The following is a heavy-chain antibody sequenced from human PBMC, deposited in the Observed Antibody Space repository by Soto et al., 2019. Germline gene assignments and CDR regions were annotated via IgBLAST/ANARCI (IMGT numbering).Heavy chain of an antibody. V-gene: IGHV3-53*01. CDR3: ARGPNSDC. CDR2: IYSGGNP. D-gene: IGHD2-21*01. CDR1: GFSVGGNY. Sequence: GGSLRLSCAASGFSVGGNYMSWVRQAPGKGLELVSLIYSGGNPFYADSMKGRFTLSRNNSNNMLYLQMGSLRAEDTAVYYCARGPNSDCWGQGTLVTVSS. J-gene: IGHJ4*02.